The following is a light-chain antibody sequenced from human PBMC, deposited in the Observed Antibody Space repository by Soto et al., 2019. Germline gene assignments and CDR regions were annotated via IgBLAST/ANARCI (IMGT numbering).Light chain of an antibody. Sequence: EIVLTQSPATLSLSPGERATLSCRASQSVSNYLAWYQQRPGQAPRLLIYDATNRATGIPARFSGSGSGTDFTLTISSLEPEDFAVYYCQQRSNWITFGQGTRLEIK. V-gene: IGKV3-11*01. CDR1: QSVSNY. J-gene: IGKJ5*01. CDR2: DAT. CDR3: QQRSNWIT.